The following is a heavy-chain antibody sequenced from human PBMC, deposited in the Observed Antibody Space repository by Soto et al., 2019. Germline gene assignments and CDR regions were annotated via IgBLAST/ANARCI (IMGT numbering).Heavy chain of an antibody. Sequence: PGGSLRLSCAASGFTFSSYAMSWVRQAPGKGLEWVSAISGSGGSRYYADSVKGRFTISRDNSKNTLYLQMNSLRAEDTAVYYCAKALPVVVAPAAILFCGPAPMVTVSS. CDR2: ISGSGGSR. J-gene: IGHJ4*02. V-gene: IGHV3-23*01. D-gene: IGHD2-2*02. CDR3: AKALPVVVAPAAILF. CDR1: GFTFSSYA.